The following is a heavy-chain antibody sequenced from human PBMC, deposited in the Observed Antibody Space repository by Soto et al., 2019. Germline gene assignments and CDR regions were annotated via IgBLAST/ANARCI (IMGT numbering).Heavy chain of an antibody. CDR3: AKETASSSWYEVGEFDY. Sequence: EVQLVESGGGLVQPGRSLRLSCAASGFTFDDYAMHWVRQAPGKGLEWVSGISWNSGSIGYADSVKGRFTISRDNAKNALYVQMNSLRAEDTALYYCAKETASSSWYEVGEFDYWGQGALVAVSS. V-gene: IGHV3-9*01. D-gene: IGHD6-13*01. CDR1: GFTFDDYA. CDR2: ISWNSGSI. J-gene: IGHJ4*02.